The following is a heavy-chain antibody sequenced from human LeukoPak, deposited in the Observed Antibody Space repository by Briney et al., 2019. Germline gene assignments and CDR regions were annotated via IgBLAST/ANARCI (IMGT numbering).Heavy chain of an antibody. J-gene: IGHJ4*02. CDR3: ATCGGDCYSGAPFAY. V-gene: IGHV4-30-2*01. CDR2: IYQSGSS. Sequence: SETLSLTCAVSGGSISSGGYSWSWIRQPPGKGLEWIGYIYQSGSSYYNPSLKSRFTISLDRSKNQFSLKLSSATAADTAVYYCATCGGDCYSGAPFAYWGQGTLVTVSS. CDR1: GGSISSGGYS. D-gene: IGHD2-21*02.